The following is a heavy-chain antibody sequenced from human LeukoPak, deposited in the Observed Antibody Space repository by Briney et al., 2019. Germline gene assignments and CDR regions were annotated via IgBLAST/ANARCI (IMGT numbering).Heavy chain of an antibody. J-gene: IGHJ5*02. Sequence: GGSVSLVRGFSRVNFGVFYMLWISQARRRALECLSEMSSSGTTQYYADSVKGRFTISRDNVKSSLYLQMNSLRVEDTAVYYCARNRGTYYRFWSGFSWGQGTLVTVSS. CDR2: MSSSGTTQ. D-gene: IGHD3-3*02. CDR1: RVNFGVFY. V-gene: IGHV3-11*04. CDR3: ARNRGTYYRFWSGFS.